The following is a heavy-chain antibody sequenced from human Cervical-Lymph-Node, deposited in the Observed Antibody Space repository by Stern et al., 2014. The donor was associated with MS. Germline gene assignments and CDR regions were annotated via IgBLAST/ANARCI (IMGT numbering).Heavy chain of an antibody. CDR2: VNPNSGGT. V-gene: IGHV1-2*06. CDR1: GYTFTGYY. CDR3: ARERALIVGATTGFDY. J-gene: IGHJ4*02. Sequence: VQLVQSGAEVKKPGASVKVSCKASGYTFTGYYMHWVRQAPGQGLEWMGRVNPNSGGTNNAQKFQGRVTMTRDTSISTAYMELSRLRSDDTAVYYCARERALIVGATTGFDYWGQGTLVTVSS. D-gene: IGHD1-26*01.